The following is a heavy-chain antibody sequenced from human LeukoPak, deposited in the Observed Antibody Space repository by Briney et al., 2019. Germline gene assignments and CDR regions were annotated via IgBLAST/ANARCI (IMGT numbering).Heavy chain of an antibody. Sequence: GGSLRLSCTASGFIFSDYVMIWVRQAPGKGLEWVSGISGSGGSTFYADSVKGRFTISRDNSKNTLYLQMNSLRAEDTAVYYCAKDRAYYSDSSGYYLVRAYDYWGQGTLVTVSS. CDR2: ISGSGGST. D-gene: IGHD3-22*01. CDR1: GFIFSDYV. V-gene: IGHV3-23*01. J-gene: IGHJ4*02. CDR3: AKDRAYYSDSSGYYLVRAYDY.